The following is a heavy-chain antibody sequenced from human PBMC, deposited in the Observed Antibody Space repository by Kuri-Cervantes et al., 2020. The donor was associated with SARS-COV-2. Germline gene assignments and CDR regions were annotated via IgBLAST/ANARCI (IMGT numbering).Heavy chain of an antibody. Sequence: GGSLRLSCAASGFTFSSFGMHWVRQTPGKGLDWVAFIRYGGNSKFYADSVKGRFTISRDNSRNTLFLQMSGLKSEDTSIYYCAKDRGAYQNALAYWGQGTLVTVSS. V-gene: IGHV3-30*02. CDR1: GFTFSSFG. D-gene: IGHD1-26*01. CDR2: IRYGGNSK. J-gene: IGHJ4*02. CDR3: AKDRGAYQNALAY.